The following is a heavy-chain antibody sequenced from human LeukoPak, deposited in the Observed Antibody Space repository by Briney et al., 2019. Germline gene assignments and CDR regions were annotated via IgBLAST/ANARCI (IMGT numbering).Heavy chain of an antibody. CDR3: ARGPIVVVPAANYYYYYGMDV. CDR2: IYYSGST. D-gene: IGHD2-2*01. Sequence: GSLRLSCAASGFTFSSYSMNWVRQAPGKGLEWIGKIYYSGSTYYNPSLKSRVAISVDTSKNQFSLKLSSVTAADTAVYYCARGPIVVVPAANYYYYYGMDVWGQGTTVTVSS. V-gene: IGHV4-59*01. J-gene: IGHJ6*02. CDR1: GFTFSSYS.